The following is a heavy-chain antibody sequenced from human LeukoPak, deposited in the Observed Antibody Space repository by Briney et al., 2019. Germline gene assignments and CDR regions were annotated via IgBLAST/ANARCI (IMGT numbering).Heavy chain of an antibody. CDR1: GGSISSYY. CDR3: ARTTEGGYTYGYFYYYYMDV. Sequence: SETLSLTCTVSGGSISSYYWSWLRQPPGKGLEWIGYIYYSGSTNYNPSLKSRVTISVDTSKNQFSLKLTSVTAADTAVYYCARTTEGGYTYGYFYYYYMDVWGKGTTVTISS. D-gene: IGHD5-18*01. CDR2: IYYSGST. V-gene: IGHV4-59*01. J-gene: IGHJ6*03.